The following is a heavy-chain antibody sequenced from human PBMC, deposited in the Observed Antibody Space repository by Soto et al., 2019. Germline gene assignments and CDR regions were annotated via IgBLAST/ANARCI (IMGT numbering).Heavy chain of an antibody. Sequence: SVKVSCKASGGTFSSYTISWVRQAPGQGLEWMGRIIPILGIANYAQKFQGRVTITADKSTSTAYMELSSLRSEDTAVYYCAREYSSSWYWFDPWGQGTLVTVSS. CDR1: GGTFSSYT. CDR3: AREYSSSWYWFDP. V-gene: IGHV1-69*04. D-gene: IGHD6-13*01. CDR2: IIPILGIA. J-gene: IGHJ5*02.